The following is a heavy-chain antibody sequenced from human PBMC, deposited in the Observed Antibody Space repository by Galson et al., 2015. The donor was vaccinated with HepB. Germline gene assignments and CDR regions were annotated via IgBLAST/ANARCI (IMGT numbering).Heavy chain of an antibody. D-gene: IGHD1-26*01. J-gene: IGHJ5*02. CDR3: ARDLRVGATSQTNWFDP. CDR2: ISSSSSYT. V-gene: IGHV3-11*05. CDR1: GFTFSDYY. Sequence: SLRLSCAASGFTFSDYYMSWIRQAPGKGLEWVSYISSSSSYTNYADSVKGRFTISRDNAKNSLYLQMNSLRAEDTAVYYCARDLRVGATSQTNWFDPWGQGTLVTVSS.